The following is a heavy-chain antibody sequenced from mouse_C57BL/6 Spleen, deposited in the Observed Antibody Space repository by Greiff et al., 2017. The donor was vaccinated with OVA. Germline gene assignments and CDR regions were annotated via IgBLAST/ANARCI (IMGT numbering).Heavy chain of an antibody. CDR1: GFTFSSYG. CDR2: ISSGGSYT. V-gene: IGHV5-6*01. CDR3: ARPLYDYDVNYAMDY. J-gene: IGHJ4*01. Sequence: EVQLVESGGDLVKPGGSLKLSCAASGFTFSSYGMSWVRQTPDKRLEWVATISSGGSYTYYPDSVKGRFTISRDNAKNTLYLQMSSLKSEDTAMYYCARPLYDYDVNYAMDYWGQGTSVTVSS. D-gene: IGHD2-4*01.